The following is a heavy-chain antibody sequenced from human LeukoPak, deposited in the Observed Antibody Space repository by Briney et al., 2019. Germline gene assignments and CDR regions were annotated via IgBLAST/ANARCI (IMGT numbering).Heavy chain of an antibody. D-gene: IGHD6-6*01. V-gene: IGHV3-30*04. J-gene: IGHJ4*02. CDR3: ARMLYSSSSFDY. CDR2: ISYDGSNK. CDR1: GFTFSSYA. Sequence: GGSLRLSCAASGFTFSSYAMHWVRQAPGKGLEWVAVISYDGSNKYYADSVKGRFTISRDNSKNTLYLQMSSLRAEDTAVYYCARMLYSSSSFDYWGQGTLVTVSS.